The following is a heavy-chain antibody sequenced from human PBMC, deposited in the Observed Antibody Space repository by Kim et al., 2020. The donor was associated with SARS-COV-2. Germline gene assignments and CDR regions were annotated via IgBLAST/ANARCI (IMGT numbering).Heavy chain of an antibody. CDR1: GDSVSGDSVA. CDR2: TYYRSKWYN. D-gene: IGHD4-4*01. V-gene: IGHV6-1*01. Sequence: SQTLSLTCAISGDSVSGDSVAWNWIRQSPSRGLEWLGRTYYRSKWYNDYAVSVKSRITISPDTSKNQFSLRLTSVTPEDTAVYYCGRDYEYSIDYWDQGTLVTVSS. CDR3: GRDYEYSIDY. J-gene: IGHJ4*02.